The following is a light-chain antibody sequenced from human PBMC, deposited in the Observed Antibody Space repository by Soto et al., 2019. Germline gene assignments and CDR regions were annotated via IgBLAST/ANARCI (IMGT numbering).Light chain of an antibody. Sequence: VLTQSPGTLSLSPGERATLSCRASQSVTSSYLAWYQQKSGQAPRLLIYGVSSRATGIPDRFSGSGSGTDFTLTISRLEPEDFAVYYCQQYGGSPPLTFGGGTTVEIK. CDR1: QSVTSSY. J-gene: IGKJ4*01. CDR3: QQYGGSPPLT. CDR2: GVS. V-gene: IGKV3-20*01.